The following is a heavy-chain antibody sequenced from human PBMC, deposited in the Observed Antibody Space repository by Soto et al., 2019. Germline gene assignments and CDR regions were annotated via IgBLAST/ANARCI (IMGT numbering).Heavy chain of an antibody. CDR1: GGPISSYY. Sequence: PSETLSLTCTVSGGPISSYYWSWIRQPPGKGLEWIGYIYYSGSTNYNPSLKSRVTISVDTSKNQFSLKLSSVTAADTAVYFCVRGYYYYYVDVWGKGTTVTVSS. V-gene: IGHV4-59*08. CDR3: VRGYYYYYVDV. CDR2: IYYSGST. J-gene: IGHJ6*03.